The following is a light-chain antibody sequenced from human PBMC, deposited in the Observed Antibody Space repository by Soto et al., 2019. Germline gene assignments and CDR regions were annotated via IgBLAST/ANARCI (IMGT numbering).Light chain of an antibody. CDR1: QDISDF. CDR3: QQSSSLPWT. J-gene: IGKJ1*01. V-gene: IGKV1-17*03. CDR2: AAS. Sequence: DIQMSQSPSAMSASVGDRVTVTCRASQDISDFLAWFQQKPGEVPKRLIYAASSLESGVPSRFSGSGSGTEFTLTISSLQPEDFATYYCQQSSSLPWTFGQGTKVAIK.